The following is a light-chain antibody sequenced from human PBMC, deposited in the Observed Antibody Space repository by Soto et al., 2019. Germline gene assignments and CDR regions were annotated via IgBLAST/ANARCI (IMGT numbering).Light chain of an antibody. CDR2: DAS. V-gene: IGKV1-5*01. Sequence: DLQMTQSPSSVSSSLGDRVTITCRASQGISSWLAWYQQKPGKAPKLLIYDASSLESGVQSRFSGSGSGTEFTLTISSLRPDDFATYYCKQYNSYWTCGQGTKVDIK. J-gene: IGKJ1*01. CDR3: KQYNSYWT. CDR1: QGISSW.